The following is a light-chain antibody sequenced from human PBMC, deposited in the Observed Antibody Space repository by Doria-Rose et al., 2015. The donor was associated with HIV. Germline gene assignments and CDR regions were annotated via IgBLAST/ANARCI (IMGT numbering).Light chain of an antibody. CDR2: KAS. J-gene: IGKJ2*02. V-gene: IGKV1-5*03. Sequence: DIRMTQSPSTLSASVGDSVTITCRASRSITRWLAWYQQKPEKAPKLLIYKASLLESGVPSRFSGSGSGTEFTLTISSLQPDDFATYYCQQYNSYSPWTFGPGTKLEIK. CDR1: RSITRW. CDR3: QQYNSYSPWT.